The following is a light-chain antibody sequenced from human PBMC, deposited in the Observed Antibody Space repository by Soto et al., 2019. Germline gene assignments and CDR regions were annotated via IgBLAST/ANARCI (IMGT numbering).Light chain of an antibody. Sequence: DIQMTQSPSSLSASVGDRVTITCRASQSISSHLNWYQQKPGKAPKLLIYAASSFQSGVPSRFSGSGSGTDFTLTISSLQPEDFATYYCQQSYSTPPLTFGGGTKVEIK. V-gene: IGKV1-39*01. J-gene: IGKJ4*01. CDR3: QQSYSTPPLT. CDR2: AAS. CDR1: QSISSH.